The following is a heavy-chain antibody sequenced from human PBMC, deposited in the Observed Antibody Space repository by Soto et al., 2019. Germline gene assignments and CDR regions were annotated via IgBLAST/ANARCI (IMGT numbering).Heavy chain of an antibody. D-gene: IGHD3-3*02. CDR2: ISDTGSHT. Sequence: VQLLQSGGGLVQPAGSLRLSRAASGFSFRNYALSWVRLAPGKGLEWVSAISDTGSHTYYADSVKGRFTISRDNSKNTLFLQMDSLRSEDTAVYYCAKEMSIGRPYDYWGQGTLVTVFS. V-gene: IGHV3-23*01. J-gene: IGHJ4*02. CDR3: AKEMSIGRPYDY. CDR1: GFSFRNYA.